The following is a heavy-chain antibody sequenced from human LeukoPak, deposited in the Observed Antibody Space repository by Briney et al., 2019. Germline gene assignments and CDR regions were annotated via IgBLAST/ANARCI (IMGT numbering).Heavy chain of an antibody. CDR3: ARVGSEGYYYYYMDV. CDR2: IYNSGSA. J-gene: IGHJ6*03. V-gene: IGHV4-59*12. CDR1: GGSISAYY. D-gene: IGHD1-14*01. Sequence: TSETLSLTCTVSGGSISAYYWSWIRQPPGKGLEWIGYIYNSGSANYNPSLQSRVTILIDTSKKQFSLKVSSVTAADTAVYYCARVGSEGYYYYYMDVWGKGTTVTVSS.